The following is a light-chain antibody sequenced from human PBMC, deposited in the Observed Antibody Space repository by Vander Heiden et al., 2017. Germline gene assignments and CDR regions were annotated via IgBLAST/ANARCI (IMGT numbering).Light chain of an antibody. V-gene: IGLV3-9*01. J-gene: IGLJ2*01. CDR2: RDS. CDR3: QVWDSGSLL. CDR1: NIEDKN. Sequence: SYDLTQPLSVSVALGQTSSITCGGNNIEDKNVHWYRQRTGQDPMLVSYRDSSRPSGIPERFSGSNSRNTATLIISGAQAADEDDYYCQVWDSGSLLFGGGTKLTVL.